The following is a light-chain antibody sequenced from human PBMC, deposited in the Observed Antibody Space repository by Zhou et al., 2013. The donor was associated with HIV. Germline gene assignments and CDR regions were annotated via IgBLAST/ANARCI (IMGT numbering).Light chain of an antibody. Sequence: QSALTQPPSASGSPGQSVTISCTGTSSDVGGYNYVSWYQQHPGKAPKLIIYEVSKRPSGVPDRFSGSKSGKSASLAISGLQPEDEADYFCAAWDARLNSMLFGGGTKLTV. J-gene: IGLJ3*02. CDR1: SSDVGGYNY. CDR3: AAWDARLNSML. CDR2: EVS. V-gene: IGLV2-8*01.